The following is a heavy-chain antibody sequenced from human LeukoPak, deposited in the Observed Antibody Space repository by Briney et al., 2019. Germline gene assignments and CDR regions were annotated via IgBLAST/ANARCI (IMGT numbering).Heavy chain of an antibody. CDR2: IYSGGST. V-gene: IGHV3-66*01. CDR1: GFTVSSNY. CDR3: ARVGYGDYLYFDY. Sequence: PGGSLGLSCAASGFTVSSNYMSWVRQAPGKGLEWVSVIYSGGSTYYADSVKGRFTISRDNSKNTLYLQMNSLRAEDTAVYYCARVGYGDYLYFDYWGQGTLVTVSS. D-gene: IGHD4-17*01. J-gene: IGHJ4*02.